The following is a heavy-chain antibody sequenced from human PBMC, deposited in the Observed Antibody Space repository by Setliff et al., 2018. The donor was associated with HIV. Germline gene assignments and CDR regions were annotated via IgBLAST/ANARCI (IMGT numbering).Heavy chain of an antibody. V-gene: IGHV4-34*01. CDR1: GGSFTNYF. D-gene: IGHD3-10*01. J-gene: IGHJ5*02. CDR3: ARVKSIKTTLVRLWPRFDL. CDR2: INHSGRT. Sequence: SETLSLTCAVYGGSFTNYFWSWIRQSPGKGLEWIGEINHSGRTKYNPSLKSRVTMSVDTSKNQFSLKVRSLTAADTGLYYCARVKSIKTTLVRLWPRFDLWGQGTQVTVSS.